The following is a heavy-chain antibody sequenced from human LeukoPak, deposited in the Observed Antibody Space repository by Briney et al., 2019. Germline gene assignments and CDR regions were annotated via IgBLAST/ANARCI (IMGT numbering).Heavy chain of an antibody. V-gene: IGHV1-2*02. CDR2: INPNSGGT. J-gene: IGHJ4*02. CDR3: AGSTTVTTRFDY. Sequence: ASVKVSCKASGYTFTGYYMHWVRQAPGQGLEWMGWINPNSGGTNYAQKFQGRVTMTRDTSISTAYKELSRLRSDDTAVYYCAGSTTVTTRFDYWGQGTLVTVSS. CDR1: GYTFTGYY. D-gene: IGHD4-17*01.